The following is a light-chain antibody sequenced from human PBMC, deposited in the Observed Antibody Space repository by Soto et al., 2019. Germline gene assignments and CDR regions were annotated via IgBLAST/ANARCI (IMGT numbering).Light chain of an antibody. J-gene: IGLJ7*01. CDR1: SGHSSYA. V-gene: IGLV4-69*01. CDR2: LNSDGSH. CDR3: QTWGTGTWG. Sequence: QLVLTQSPSASASLGASVKLTCTLSSGHSSYAIAWHQQQPEKGPRYLMKLNSDGSHNKGDGIPDRFSGSSSGAERFLTISSLQSEDEADYYCQTWGTGTWGFGGGTQLTVL.